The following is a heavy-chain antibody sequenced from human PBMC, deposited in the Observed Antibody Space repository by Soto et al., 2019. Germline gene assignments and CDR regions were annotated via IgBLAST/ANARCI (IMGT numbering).Heavy chain of an antibody. Sequence: QVQLVESGGGVVQPGRSLRLSCAASGFTFSSYGMHWVRQAPGKGLEWVAVISYDGSNKYYADSVKGRFTISRDNSKNTLYLQMNSLRAEDTAVYYCAKDVFRYYYGSGSYFDYWGQGTLVTVSS. CDR3: AKDVFRYYYGSGSYFDY. D-gene: IGHD3-10*01. V-gene: IGHV3-30*18. CDR2: ISYDGSNK. J-gene: IGHJ4*02. CDR1: GFTFSSYG.